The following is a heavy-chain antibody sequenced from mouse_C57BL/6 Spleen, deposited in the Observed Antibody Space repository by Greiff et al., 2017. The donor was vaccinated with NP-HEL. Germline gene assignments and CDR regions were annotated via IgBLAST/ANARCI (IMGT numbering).Heavy chain of an antibody. CDR2: INPSNGGT. J-gene: IGHJ2*01. CDR3: ARAAYYYGSSYGYFDY. CDR1: GYTFTSYW. V-gene: IGHV1-53*01. Sequence: QVQLQQPGTELVKPGASVKLSCKASGYTFTSYWMHWVKQRPGQGLEWIGNINPSNGGTNYNEKFKRKATLTVDKSSSTAYMQLSSLTSEDSAVYYCARAAYYYGSSYGYFDYWGQGTTLTVSS. D-gene: IGHD1-1*01.